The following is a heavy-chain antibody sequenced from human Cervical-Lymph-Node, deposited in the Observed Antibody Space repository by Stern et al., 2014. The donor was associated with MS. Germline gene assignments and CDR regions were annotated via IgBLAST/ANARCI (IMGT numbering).Heavy chain of an antibody. CDR2: INPDSGAT. V-gene: IGHV1-2*06. J-gene: IGHJ6*02. CDR1: GYTFTSYY. Sequence: VQLVESGAEVKKPGASVKVSCKASGYTFTSYYMQWVRQAPGQGLEWMGRINPDSGATNYAHKFQGRVTITTDTSISTAYIALTNLTSDDTAVYYCARDRHLDYFGMDVWGQGTTVTVSS. CDR3: ARDRHLDYFGMDV.